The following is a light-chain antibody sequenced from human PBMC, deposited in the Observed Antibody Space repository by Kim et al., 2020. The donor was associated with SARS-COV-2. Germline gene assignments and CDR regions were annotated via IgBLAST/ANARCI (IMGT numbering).Light chain of an antibody. CDR3: QQYDHLPIT. CDR1: QDIGNY. CDR2: DAS. V-gene: IGKV1-33*01. Sequence: ASVGDRVTITCQASQDIGNYLNWYEQKPGKGPKLVIYDASNLERGVPSRFSGSGFGAEFTLTINNLQPEDIATYYCQQYDHLPITFGRGTRLEIK. J-gene: IGKJ5*01.